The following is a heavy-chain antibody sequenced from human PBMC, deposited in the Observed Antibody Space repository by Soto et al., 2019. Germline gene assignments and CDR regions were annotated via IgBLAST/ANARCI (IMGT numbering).Heavy chain of an antibody. CDR1: GGSISSSSYY. D-gene: IGHD6-25*01. CDR3: ARRVWSSGFDY. V-gene: IGHV4-39*01. J-gene: IGHJ4*02. Sequence: SETLSLTCTVSGGSISSSSYYWGWIRQPPGKGLEWIGSMYYSGSTYYNPSLKSRVTISVDTSKNQFSLKLSSVTAADTAVYYCARRVWSSGFDYWGQGALVTVSS. CDR2: MYYSGST.